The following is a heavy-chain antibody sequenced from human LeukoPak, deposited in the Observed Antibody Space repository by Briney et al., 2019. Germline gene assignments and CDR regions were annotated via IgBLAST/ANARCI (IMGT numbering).Heavy chain of an antibody. CDR2: IYYSGST. V-gene: IGHV4-59*01. CDR3: ARDSYGGQFDY. J-gene: IGHJ4*02. D-gene: IGHD5-18*01. CDR1: GGSISSYY. Sequence: SETLSLTCTVSGGSISSYYWSWIRQPPGKGLEWIGYIYYSGSTNYNPSLKSRVTISVDTSKNQFSLKLSSVTAADTAVYYCARDSYGGQFDYWGQGTLVTDSS.